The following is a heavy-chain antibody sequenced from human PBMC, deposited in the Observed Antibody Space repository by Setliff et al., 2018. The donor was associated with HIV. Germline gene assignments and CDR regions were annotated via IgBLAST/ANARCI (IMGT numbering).Heavy chain of an antibody. Sequence: ASVKVSCKASTYTFSTYAITWVRQAPGQGLEWMGWISTYYGSTKYEQKFQGRVTMTTDLSTGTAHMELRSLRSDDTAVYYCARDPTYICSWPGHAFDIWGQGTMVTVSS. CDR2: ISTYYGST. D-gene: IGHD2-15*01. V-gene: IGHV1-18*01. CDR1: TYTFSTYA. CDR3: ARDPTYICSWPGHAFDI. J-gene: IGHJ3*02.